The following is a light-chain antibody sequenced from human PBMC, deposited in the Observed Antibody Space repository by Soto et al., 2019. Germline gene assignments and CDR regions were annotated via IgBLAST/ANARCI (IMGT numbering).Light chain of an antibody. J-gene: IGKJ4*01. CDR2: AAS. Sequence: DVQLTQSPSSLSAAVGDRVTITCRASQIIRTYLNWYQQRPGKAPKLLIYAASTLHSGVPSRFSGSGSGTKFTLPISSLQQADFSTYYCQQNFSTSTVTFGGGTRVEI. V-gene: IGKV1-39*01. CDR3: QQNFSTSTVT. CDR1: QIIRTY.